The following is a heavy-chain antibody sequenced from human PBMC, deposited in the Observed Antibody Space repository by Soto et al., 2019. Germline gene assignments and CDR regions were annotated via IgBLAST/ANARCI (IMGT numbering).Heavy chain of an antibody. D-gene: IGHD6-13*01. J-gene: IGHJ3*02. CDR1: GFTFSSYG. CDR3: ARDGYTGRHQVGAFDI. CDR2: IWFDGSNK. V-gene: IGHV3-33*01. Sequence: QPGGSLRLSCAASGFTFSSYGIHWVRQAPGKGLEWVAIIWFDGSNKYYADSVKGRFTISRDNSKNTLYLQMNSLRAEDTAVYYCARDGYTGRHQVGAFDIWGQGTTVTVSS.